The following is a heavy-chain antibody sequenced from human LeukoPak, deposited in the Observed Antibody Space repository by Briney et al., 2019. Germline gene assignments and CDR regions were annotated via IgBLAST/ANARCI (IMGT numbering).Heavy chain of an antibody. CDR3: ARVRKVGATVFDY. CDR1: GYTFTNYA. J-gene: IGHJ4*02. Sequence: ASVKVSCKASGYTFTNYAMHWVRQAPGQRLEWMGWINAGNGNTKYSQKFQGRVTITRDTSASTAYMEVSSLRSEDTAVYYCARVRKVGATVFDYWGQGTLVTVSS. CDR2: INAGNGNT. V-gene: IGHV1-3*01. D-gene: IGHD1-26*01.